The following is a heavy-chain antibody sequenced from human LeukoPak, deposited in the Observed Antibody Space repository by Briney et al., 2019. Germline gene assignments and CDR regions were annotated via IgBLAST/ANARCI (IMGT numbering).Heavy chain of an antibody. Sequence: GGSLRLSCAASGFTFSSYGMHWVRQAPGKGPEWVSLISSSGNNAYYADSVKGRFTISRDNSKNTLSLQMNSLRVEDTAIYYCAKDIQLSTWGLGTMVTVSS. CDR3: AKDIQLST. V-gene: IGHV3-23*01. J-gene: IGHJ3*01. CDR1: GFTFSSYG. CDR2: ISSSGNNA. D-gene: IGHD5-24*01.